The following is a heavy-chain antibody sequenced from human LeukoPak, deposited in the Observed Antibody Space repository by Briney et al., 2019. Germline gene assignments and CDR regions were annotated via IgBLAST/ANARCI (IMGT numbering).Heavy chain of an antibody. CDR3: ARAFGSVPAAMPSYYMDV. D-gene: IGHD2-2*01. CDR2: INHSGST. V-gene: IGHV4-34*01. Sequence: GSLRLSCAASGFIFSSYGMNWVRQPPGKGLEWIGEINHSGSTNYNPSLKSRVTISVDTSKNQFSLKLSSVTAADTAVYYCARAFGSVPAAMPSYYMDVWGKGTTVTVSS. J-gene: IGHJ6*03. CDR1: GFIFSSYG.